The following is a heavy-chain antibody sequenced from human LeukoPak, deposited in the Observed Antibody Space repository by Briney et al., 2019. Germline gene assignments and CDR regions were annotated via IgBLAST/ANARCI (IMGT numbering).Heavy chain of an antibody. CDR3: ARLSSGSSPWYYFDY. D-gene: IGHD3-10*01. CDR2: IYYSGST. Sequence: SETLSLTCTVSGGSISSYYWSWIRQPPGKGLEWIGYIYYSGSTNYNPSLKSRVTISVDTSKNQFSLKLSSVTAADTAVYYCARLSSGSSPWYYFDYWGQGTPVTVSS. J-gene: IGHJ4*02. CDR1: GGSISSYY. V-gene: IGHV4-59*01.